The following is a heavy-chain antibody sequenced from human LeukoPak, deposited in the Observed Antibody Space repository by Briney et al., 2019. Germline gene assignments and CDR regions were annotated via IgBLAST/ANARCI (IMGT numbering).Heavy chain of an antibody. D-gene: IGHD6-19*01. CDR1: GGSISSYY. Sequence: SETLSLTCTVSGGSISSYYWSWIRQPAGKGLEWIGRIYTSGSTNYNPSLKSRVTMSVDTSKNQFSLKLSSVTAADTAVYYCARGSSDSIAVASVFDYWGQGTLVAVSS. CDR3: ARGSSDSIAVASVFDY. CDR2: IYTSGST. V-gene: IGHV4-4*07. J-gene: IGHJ4*02.